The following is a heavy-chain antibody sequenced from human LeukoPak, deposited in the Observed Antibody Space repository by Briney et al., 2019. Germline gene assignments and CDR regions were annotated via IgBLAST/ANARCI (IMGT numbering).Heavy chain of an antibody. D-gene: IGHD6-19*01. CDR3: ARESLIAVAAFDY. J-gene: IGHJ4*02. V-gene: IGHV4-59*01. CDR2: IYYSGST. Sequence: SETLSLTCTGSGGSISSYYWSWIRQPPGKGLEWIGYIYYSGSTNYNPSLKSRATISVDTSKNQFSLKLSSVTAADTAVYYCARESLIAVAAFDYWGQGTLVTVSS. CDR1: GGSISSYY.